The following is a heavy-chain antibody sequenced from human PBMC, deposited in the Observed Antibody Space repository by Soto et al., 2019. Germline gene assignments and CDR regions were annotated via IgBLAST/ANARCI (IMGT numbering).Heavy chain of an antibody. D-gene: IGHD3-3*01. CDR3: ARVELRFLEWYGYYYYYMDV. CDR2: ISAYNGNT. Sequence: ASVKVSCKASGYTFTSYGISWVRQAPGQGLEWMGWISAYNGNTNYAQKLKGRVTMTTDTSTSTAYMELRSLRSDDTAVYYCARVELRFLEWYGYYYYYMDVWGKGTTVTVSS. CDR1: GYTFTSYG. V-gene: IGHV1-18*01. J-gene: IGHJ6*03.